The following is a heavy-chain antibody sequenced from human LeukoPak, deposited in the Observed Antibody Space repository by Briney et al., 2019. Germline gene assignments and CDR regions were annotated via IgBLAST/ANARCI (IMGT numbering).Heavy chain of an antibody. D-gene: IGHD3-22*01. V-gene: IGHV3-30-3*01. CDR3: ARDRDYYYDSSGFGVFDY. CDR1: GFTFSSYA. CDR2: ISYDGSNK. Sequence: GGSLRLSCAASGFTFSSYAMHWVRQAPGKGLEWVAVISYDGSNKYYADSVKGRFTISRDNSKNTLYLQMNSLRAEDTAVYYCARDRDYYYDSSGFGVFDYWGQGTLVTVSS. J-gene: IGHJ4*02.